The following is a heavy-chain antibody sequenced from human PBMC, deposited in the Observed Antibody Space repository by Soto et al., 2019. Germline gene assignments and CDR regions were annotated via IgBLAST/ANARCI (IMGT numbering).Heavy chain of an antibody. CDR1: GFTFSSNA. CDR3: AKASSISWGVFDF. CDR2: ISANSGTT. J-gene: IGHJ4*02. V-gene: IGHV3-23*01. Sequence: GGSLRLSCAASGFTFSSNAMTWVRQAPGKGLEWVSFISANSGTTYFADSVKGRFTISRDNSKNTLYLQMNSLRAEDTAVYYCAKASSISWGVFDFWGQGTLVTVSS. D-gene: IGHD6-13*01.